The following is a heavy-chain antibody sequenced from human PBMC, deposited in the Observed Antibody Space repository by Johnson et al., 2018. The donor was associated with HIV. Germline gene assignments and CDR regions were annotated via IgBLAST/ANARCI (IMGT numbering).Heavy chain of an antibody. CDR3: TTGRLSAYSSSWDDAFDI. Sequence: VQLMESGGGLVKPGGSLRLSCAASGFTFSNAWMSWVRQAPGKGLEWVSRIKSKTDGGTTDYAAPVKGRFTISRDDSKNTLYLQMNSLKTEDTAVYYCTTGRLSAYSSSWDDAFDIWGQGTMVTVSS. J-gene: IGHJ3*02. V-gene: IGHV3-15*01. CDR2: IKSKTDGGTT. CDR1: GFTFSNAW. D-gene: IGHD6-13*01.